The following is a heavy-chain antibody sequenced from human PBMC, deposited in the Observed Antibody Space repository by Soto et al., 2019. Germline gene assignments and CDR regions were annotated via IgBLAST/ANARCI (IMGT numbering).Heavy chain of an antibody. D-gene: IGHD1-26*01. J-gene: IGHJ4*02. CDR1: GYTFTVYY. CDR2: INPKSGGT. Sequence: GASVKVSCKASGYTFTVYYMHWVRQAPGQGLEWMGWINPKSGGTMYPQKFQGRVTMTWDTSISTAYMALTRLSSDDTAVYYCARELAKGGGCAGFDYWGQGTLVTVSS. CDR3: ARELAKGGGCAGFDY. V-gene: IGHV1-2*02.